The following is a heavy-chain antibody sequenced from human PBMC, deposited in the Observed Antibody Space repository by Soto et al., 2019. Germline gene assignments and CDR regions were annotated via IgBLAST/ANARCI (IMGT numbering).Heavy chain of an antibody. Sequence: SETLSLTCAVYGGSFSGYTWIWIRQPPGKGLEWIGEINHSGTTNHNPSLKSRVIISVDTSKKQFSLRLTSVTAADTAVYYCARGSDYTSSFDYWGQGALVTVSS. CDR3: ARGSDYTSSFDY. J-gene: IGHJ4*02. CDR2: INHSGTT. CDR1: GGSFSGYT. D-gene: IGHD3-16*01. V-gene: IGHV4-34*01.